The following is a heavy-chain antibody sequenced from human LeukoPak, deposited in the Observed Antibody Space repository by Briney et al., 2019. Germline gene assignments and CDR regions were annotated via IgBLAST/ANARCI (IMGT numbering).Heavy chain of an antibody. CDR2: ISGSGDTT. CDR3: AKAKYGDYASVFDY. V-gene: IGHV3-23*01. D-gene: IGHD4-17*01. CDR1: GITFSSYD. Sequence: PGGSLRLSCAASGITFSSYDMSWVRQAPGKGLEWASVISGSGDTTYYADSVKGRFTISRDNSKNTLYLQMNSLRAEDTAVYYCAKAKYGDYASVFDYWGQGTLVTVSS. J-gene: IGHJ4*02.